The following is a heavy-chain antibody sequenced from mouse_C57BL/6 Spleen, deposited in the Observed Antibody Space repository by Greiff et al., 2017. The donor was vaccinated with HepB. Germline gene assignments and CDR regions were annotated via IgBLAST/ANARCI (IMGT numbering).Heavy chain of an antibody. CDR2: IYPGDGDT. CDR1: GYAFSSYW. J-gene: IGHJ1*03. CDR3: ARIGNWDGEYFDV. Sequence: QVQLQQSGAELVKPGASVKISCKASGYAFSSYWMNWVKQRPGKGLEWIGQIYPGDGDTNYNGKFKGKATLTADKSSSTAYMQLSSLTSEDSAVYFCARIGNWDGEYFDVWGTGTTVTVSS. D-gene: IGHD4-1*01. V-gene: IGHV1-80*01.